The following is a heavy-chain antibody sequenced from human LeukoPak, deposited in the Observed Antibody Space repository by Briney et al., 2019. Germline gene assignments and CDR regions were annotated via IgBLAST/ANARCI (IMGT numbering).Heavy chain of an antibody. CDR3: AREDGEYDAFDI. V-gene: IGHV1-2*02. J-gene: IGHJ3*02. D-gene: IGHD2/OR15-2a*01. Sequence: ASVKVSCKASGYTFTGYYMHWMRQAPGQGLAWMGWINPNSGGTNYAQKFQGRVTMTRDTSTSTAYMELSRLRSDDTAVYYCAREDGEYDAFDIWGQGTMVTVSS. CDR2: INPNSGGT. CDR1: GYTFTGYY.